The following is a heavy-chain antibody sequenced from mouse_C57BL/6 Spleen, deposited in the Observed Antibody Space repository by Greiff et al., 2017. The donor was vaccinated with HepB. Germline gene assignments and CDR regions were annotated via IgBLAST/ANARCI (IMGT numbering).Heavy chain of an antibody. D-gene: IGHD2-5*01. CDR3: ARDYSNYGGAMDY. CDR2: INPYNGGT. J-gene: IGHJ4*01. CDR1: GYTFTDYY. V-gene: IGHV1-19*01. Sequence: EVMLVESGPVLVKPGASVKMSCKASGYTFTDYYMNWVKQSHGKSLEWIGVINPYNGGTSYNQKFKGKATLTVDKSSSTAYMELNSLTSEDSAVYYCARDYSNYGGAMDYWGQGTSVTVSS.